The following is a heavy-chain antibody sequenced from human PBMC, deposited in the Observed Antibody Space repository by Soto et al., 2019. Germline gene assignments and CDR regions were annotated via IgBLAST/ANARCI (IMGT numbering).Heavy chain of an antibody. V-gene: IGHV3-49*04. CDR1: GFNFANYA. J-gene: IGHJ4*02. CDR2: IRGETNGGTA. Sequence: GGSLRLSCTVSGFNFANYALTWVRQAPGKGLEWVGFIRGETNGGTADYAASLKGRITISRDDSKSIAYLEINSLQTEDTAVYYCTRYYYESSGDDGDWGQGNL. D-gene: IGHD3-22*01. CDR3: TRYYYESSGDDGD.